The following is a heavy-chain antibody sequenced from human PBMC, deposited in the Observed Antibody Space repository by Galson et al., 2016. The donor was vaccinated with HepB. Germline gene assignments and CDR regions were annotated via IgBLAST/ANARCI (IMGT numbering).Heavy chain of an antibody. CDR1: GFTVSSND. Sequence: SLRLSCAASGFTVSSNDMTWVRQAPGKGLEWVSLIYSGGDTYYADYVKGRFTISRDNSKSTLFLQMNSLRAEDTAVYYCATVGAGSSEFDYWGQGTLVTVSS. CDR2: IYSGGDT. V-gene: IGHV3-53*01. CDR3: ATVGAGSSEFDY. D-gene: IGHD3-16*01. J-gene: IGHJ4*02.